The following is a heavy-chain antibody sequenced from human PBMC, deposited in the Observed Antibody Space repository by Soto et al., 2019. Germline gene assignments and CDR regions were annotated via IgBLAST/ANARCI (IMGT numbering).Heavy chain of an antibody. J-gene: IGHJ4*01. CDR2: IYHGGTT. V-gene: IGHV4-38-2*02. CDR3: ARVHVMVVAGSTFDY. Sequence: LSLTCTVSGDSISSGSYWAWIRQPPGKGPEWIASIYHGGTTFYNPSLKSRITISVDTSNNQFSLKLTSVTAADTAVYYCARVHVMVVAGSTFDYWGHGTLVTVSS. CDR1: GDSISSGSY. D-gene: IGHD6-19*01.